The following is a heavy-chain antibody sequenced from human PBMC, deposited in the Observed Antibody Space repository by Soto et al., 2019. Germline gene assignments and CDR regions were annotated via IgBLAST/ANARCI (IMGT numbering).Heavy chain of an antibody. J-gene: IGHJ6*02. Sequence: PSETLSLTCAVYGGSFSGYYWSWIRQPPGKGLEWIGEINHSGSTNYNPSLKSRVTISVDTSKNQFSLKLSSVTAVDTAVYYCARGGLYSSSWYGYYYYGMDVWGQGTTVTVSS. CDR3: ARGGLYSSSWYGYYYYGMDV. CDR1: GGSFSGYY. D-gene: IGHD6-13*01. V-gene: IGHV4-34*01. CDR2: INHSGST.